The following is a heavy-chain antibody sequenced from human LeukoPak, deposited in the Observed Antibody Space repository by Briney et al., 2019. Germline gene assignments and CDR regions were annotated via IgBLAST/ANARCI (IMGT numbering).Heavy chain of an antibody. D-gene: IGHD2-2*02. CDR3: ARVGCSSTSCYRGEWFDP. CDR2: ISYDGSNK. CDR1: GFTFSSYG. Sequence: GGSLRLSCAASGFTFSSYGMHWVRQAPGKGLEWVAVISYDGSNKYYADSVKGRFTISRDNSKNTLYLQMNSLRAEDTAVYYCARVGCSSTSCYRGEWFDPWGQGTLVTVSS. J-gene: IGHJ5*02. V-gene: IGHV3-30*03.